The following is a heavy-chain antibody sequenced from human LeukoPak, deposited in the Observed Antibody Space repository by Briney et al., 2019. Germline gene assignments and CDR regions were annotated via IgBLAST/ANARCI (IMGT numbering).Heavy chain of an antibody. Sequence: KPGESLKISCKGSGYSITNYWIGWVRQMPGKGLEWLGIIYPRDSITRYSPSFQGQVTISADKSISTAYLQWSSLKASDTAMYYCARRGDDSSGYYSLDSWGQGTLVTVSS. J-gene: IGHJ4*02. D-gene: IGHD3-22*01. CDR1: GYSITNYW. CDR3: ARRGDDSSGYYSLDS. V-gene: IGHV5-51*01. CDR2: IYPRDSIT.